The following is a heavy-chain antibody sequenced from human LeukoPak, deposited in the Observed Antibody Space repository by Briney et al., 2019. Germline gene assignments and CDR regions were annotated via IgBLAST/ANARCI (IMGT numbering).Heavy chain of an antibody. CDR3: ASARYRVCSSTSCYYYYYYMDV. CDR1: GYTFTSYG. J-gene: IGHJ6*03. V-gene: IGHV1-2*02. Sequence: ASVKVSCKASGYTFTSYGISWVRQAPGQGLEWMGWINPNSGGTNYAQKFQGRVTMTRDTSISTAYMELSRLRSDDTAVYYCASARYRVCSSTSCYYYYYYMDVWXXGTTVTVSS. CDR2: INPNSGGT. D-gene: IGHD2-2*01.